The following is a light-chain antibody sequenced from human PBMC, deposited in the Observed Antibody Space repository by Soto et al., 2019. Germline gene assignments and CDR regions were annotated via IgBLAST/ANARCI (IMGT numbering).Light chain of an antibody. J-gene: IGLJ3*02. CDR1: SSDVGGYNY. Sequence: QSALTQPASVSGSPGQSVTISCTGTSSDVGGYNYVSWYQQHPGKAPELMIYEVSNRPSGVSNRFFGSKSGNTASLTVSGIQAEDEADYYCISYTSSSTWVFGGGTKLTVL. CDR3: ISYTSSSTWV. V-gene: IGLV2-14*01. CDR2: EVS.